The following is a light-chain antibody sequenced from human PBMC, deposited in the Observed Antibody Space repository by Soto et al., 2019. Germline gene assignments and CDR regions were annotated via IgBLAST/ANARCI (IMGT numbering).Light chain of an antibody. CDR2: EGS. V-gene: IGLV2-23*01. CDR1: SSDIGTYNL. J-gene: IGLJ2*01. CDR3: CAYAGSDTWV. Sequence: QSALTQPAYVSGSPGQSITISCIGSSSDIGTYNLVSWYQHHPGKATKLIIYEGSLRPSGISYRFSASKSGNTASLTISGLQAEDEADYHCCAYAGSDTWVFGGGTKLTVL.